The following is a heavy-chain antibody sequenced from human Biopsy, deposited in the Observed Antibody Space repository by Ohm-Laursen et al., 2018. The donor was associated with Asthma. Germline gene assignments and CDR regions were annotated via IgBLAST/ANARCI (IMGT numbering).Heavy chain of an antibody. J-gene: IGHJ4*02. D-gene: IGHD2-2*01. CDR3: ARKAGSCISRTCYSLDF. CDR1: GGTFNTYV. Sequence: SVKVSCKSLGGTFNTYVIGWVRQAPGQGLEWMGGINSVFGTTTYPQKFQGRVTITADDSTSTVYMELSSLRSEDTAVYYCARKAGSCISRTCYSLDFWGQGTLVSVSS. CDR2: INSVFGTT. V-gene: IGHV1-69*13.